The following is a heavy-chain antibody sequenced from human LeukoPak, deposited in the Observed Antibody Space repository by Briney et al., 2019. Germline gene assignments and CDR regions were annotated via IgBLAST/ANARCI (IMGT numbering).Heavy chain of an antibody. V-gene: IGHV3-30*18. Sequence: GGSLRLSCEASGFTFSSYGMHWVRQAPGKGLEWVAVISYDGSNEYYADSVKGRFTISRDNSKNTLYLQMNSLRAEDTAVYYCAKGEIPPVPSYYDSSGSPFDYWGQGTLATVSS. CDR3: AKGEIPPVPSYYDSSGSPFDY. D-gene: IGHD3-22*01. J-gene: IGHJ4*02. CDR1: GFTFSSYG. CDR2: ISYDGSNE.